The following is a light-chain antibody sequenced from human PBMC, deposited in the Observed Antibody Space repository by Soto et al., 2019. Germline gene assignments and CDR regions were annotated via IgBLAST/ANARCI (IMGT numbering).Light chain of an antibody. CDR1: QSISSW. CDR3: QQYNGYSFT. J-gene: IGKJ5*01. Sequence: DIPMCPCPSPLSASFEDIVTITCRASQSISSWLAWYQQKPGKAPKLLIYDASSLESGVPSRFSGGGSGTDFTLTINSLQPDDSATYFCQQYNGYSFTLGQGTRLEI. CDR2: DAS. V-gene: IGKV1-5*01.